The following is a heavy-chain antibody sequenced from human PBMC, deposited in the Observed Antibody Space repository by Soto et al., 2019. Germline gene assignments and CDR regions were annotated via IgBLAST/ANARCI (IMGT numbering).Heavy chain of an antibody. CDR1: GGSFSGYY. CDR3: ARTYSISWSPFDY. D-gene: IGHD6-13*01. J-gene: IGHJ4*02. CDR2: INHSGGT. V-gene: IGHV4-34*01. Sequence: SETLSLTCAVYGGSFSGYYWSWIRQPPGKGLEWIGEINHSGGTNYNPSLKSRVTISVDTSKNQFSLKLSSVTAADTAVYYCARTYSISWSPFDYWGQGTLVT.